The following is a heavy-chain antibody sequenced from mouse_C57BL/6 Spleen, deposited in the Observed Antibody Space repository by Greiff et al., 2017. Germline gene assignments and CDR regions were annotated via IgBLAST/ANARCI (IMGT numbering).Heavy chain of an antibody. V-gene: IGHV1-53*01. CDR2: INPSNGGT. CDR3: AREVGYYDYFDY. J-gene: IGHJ2*01. CDR1: GYTFTSYW. D-gene: IGHD2-3*01. Sequence: QVQLQQSGTELVKPGASVKLSCKASGYTFTSYWMHWVKQRPGQGLEWIGNINPSNGGTNYNEKFKSKATLTVDKSSSTAYMQLSSLTSEDSAVYYCAREVGYYDYFDYWGQGTTLTVSS.